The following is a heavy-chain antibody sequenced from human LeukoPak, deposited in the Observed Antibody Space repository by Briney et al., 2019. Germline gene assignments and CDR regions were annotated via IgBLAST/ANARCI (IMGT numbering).Heavy chain of an antibody. CDR3: ARDDLRWFDP. Sequence: GRSLRLSCAASGFTFSSYAMHWVRQAPGKGREGVAVISYDGSNKYYADSVKGRFTISRDNSKNTLYLQMNSLRAEDTAVYYCARDDLRWFDPWGQGTLVTVSS. CDR2: ISYDGSNK. J-gene: IGHJ5*02. D-gene: IGHD3/OR15-3a*01. CDR1: GFTFSSYA. V-gene: IGHV3-30-3*01.